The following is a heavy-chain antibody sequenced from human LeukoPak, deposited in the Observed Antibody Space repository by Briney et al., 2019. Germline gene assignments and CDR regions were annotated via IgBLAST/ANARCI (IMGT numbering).Heavy chain of an antibody. CDR3: AIGKVVAARVYYYYMDV. Sequence: GGSLRLSCAASGFTFSTYWMTWVRQAPGKGLEWVANIKQDGSEKFYVDSVKGRFTISRDNAKNSLYLQMNSLRSEDTAVYYCAIGKVVAARVYYYYMDVWGKGTTVTISS. J-gene: IGHJ6*03. CDR1: GFTFSTYW. CDR2: IKQDGSEK. V-gene: IGHV3-7*03. D-gene: IGHD2-15*01.